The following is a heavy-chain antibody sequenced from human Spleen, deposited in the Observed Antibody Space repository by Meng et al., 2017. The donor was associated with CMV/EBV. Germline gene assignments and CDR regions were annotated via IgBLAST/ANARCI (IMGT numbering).Heavy chain of an antibody. Sequence: GGSLRLSCAPSGLNFRIYGMHWVRQLPGKGLEWVAFIRYDEKTKYYVDSVKGRFTISRDNSKNTLYLQMDSLRAEDTAVYYCASRPIAVADYYFDYWGQGTLVTVSS. J-gene: IGHJ4*02. V-gene: IGHV3-30*02. CDR2: IRYDEKTK. CDR3: ASRPIAVADYYFDY. CDR1: GLNFRIYG. D-gene: IGHD6-19*01.